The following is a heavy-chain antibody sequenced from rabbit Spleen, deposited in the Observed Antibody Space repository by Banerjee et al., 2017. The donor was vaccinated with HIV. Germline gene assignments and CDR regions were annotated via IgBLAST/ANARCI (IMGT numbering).Heavy chain of an antibody. D-gene: IGHD1-1*01. V-gene: IGHV1S40*01. CDR1: GFSFSGGYY. Sequence: QSLEESGGDLVKPEGSLTLTCTASGFSFSGGYYISWVRQTPGKGLEWIGCIGTGSGSTYYASWAKGRFTISKTSSTTVTLQATSLTAVDTATYFCATGYSDIYFNLWGQGTLVTVS. J-gene: IGHJ4*01. CDR3: ATGYSDIYFNL. CDR2: IGTGSGST.